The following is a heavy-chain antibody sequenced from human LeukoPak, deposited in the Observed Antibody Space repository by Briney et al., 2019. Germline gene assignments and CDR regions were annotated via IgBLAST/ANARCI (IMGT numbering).Heavy chain of an antibody. Sequence: PGGSLRLSCAASGFTFYSYSMNWLRQAPGKGLEWVSSITTGSDYIYYADSVKGRFTISRDNARSSLYLQMNSLRVEDTAVYYCERDEGSGRPYYMDVWGKGTTVTVSS. CDR2: ITTGSDYI. D-gene: IGHD1-26*01. CDR1: GFTFYSYS. V-gene: IGHV3-21*01. J-gene: IGHJ6*03. CDR3: ERDEGSGRPYYMDV.